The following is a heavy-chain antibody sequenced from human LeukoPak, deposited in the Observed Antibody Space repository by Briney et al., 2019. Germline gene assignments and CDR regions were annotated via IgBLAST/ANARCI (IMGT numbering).Heavy chain of an antibody. D-gene: IGHD2-8*01. CDR1: GFTVSSNY. Sequence: GGSLRLSCAASGFTVSSNYLSWVRQAPGKGLEWVSVIYSGGSTYYADSVKGRFTISRDNSKDTLHLQMNSLRAEDTAVYYCARARVGCTNYAFDIWGQGTMVTVSS. CDR2: IYSGGST. CDR3: ARARVGCTNYAFDI. J-gene: IGHJ3*02. V-gene: IGHV3-53*01.